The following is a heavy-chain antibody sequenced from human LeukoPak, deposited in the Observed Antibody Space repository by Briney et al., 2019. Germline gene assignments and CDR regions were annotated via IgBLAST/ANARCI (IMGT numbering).Heavy chain of an antibody. CDR1: GFTFRSYW. CDR2: IKLDGSEK. V-gene: IGHV3-7*03. Sequence: GGSLRLSCAASGFTFRSYWMSWVRQAPGKGLEWVANIKLDGSEKYYVDSVKGRLTISRDNSENTLYVQMNSLRAEDTAVYYCAKGHCSSTSCQNFDYWGQGTLVTVSS. CDR3: AKGHCSSTSCQNFDY. J-gene: IGHJ4*02. D-gene: IGHD2-2*01.